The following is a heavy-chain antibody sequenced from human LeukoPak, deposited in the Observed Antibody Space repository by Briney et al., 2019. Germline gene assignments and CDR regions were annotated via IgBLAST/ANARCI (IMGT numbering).Heavy chain of an antibody. Sequence: GGSLRLSCAVSGITLSNYGMSWVRQAPGKGLEWVAGISGSGGGTNYADSVKGRFTISGGNPKNTLYLQMNSLRAEDTAVYFCAKRGVVIRVVLVGFHKEAYYFDSWGQGALVTVSS. D-gene: IGHD3-10*01. CDR3: AKRGVVIRVVLVGFHKEAYYFDS. CDR2: ISGSGGGT. V-gene: IGHV3-23*01. J-gene: IGHJ4*02. CDR1: GITLSNYG.